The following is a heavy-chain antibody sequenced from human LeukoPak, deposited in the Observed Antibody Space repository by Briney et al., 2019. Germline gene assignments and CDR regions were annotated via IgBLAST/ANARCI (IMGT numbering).Heavy chain of an antibody. CDR3: ARQGSGGRAFDI. CDR1: GGSISSYY. J-gene: IGHJ3*02. CDR2: IYSSGST. V-gene: IGHV4-59*08. Sequence: SETLSLTCTVSGGSISSYYWSWIRQPPGKGLEWIGYIYSSGSTNSNPSLKSRVTISVDTSKSQFSLKMTSVTAADTAVYYCARQGSGGRAFDIWGQGTMVTVSS. D-gene: IGHD1-26*01.